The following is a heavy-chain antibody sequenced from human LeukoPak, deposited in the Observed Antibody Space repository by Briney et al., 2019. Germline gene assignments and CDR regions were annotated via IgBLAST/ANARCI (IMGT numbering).Heavy chain of an antibody. J-gene: IGHJ4*02. Sequence: PGGSLRLSCAASGFTFSSYSMNWVRQAPGKGLEWVSSISSSSSYIYYADSVKGRFTISRDNAKNSLYLQMNSLRAEDTAVYYCASAWNYDILTGYYISGDYWGQGTLVTVSS. D-gene: IGHD3-9*01. CDR3: ASAWNYDILTGYYISGDY. CDR1: GFTFSSYS. V-gene: IGHV3-21*01. CDR2: ISSSSSYI.